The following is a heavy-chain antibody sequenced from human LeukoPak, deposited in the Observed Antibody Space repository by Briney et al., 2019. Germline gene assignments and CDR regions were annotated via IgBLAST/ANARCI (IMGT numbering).Heavy chain of an antibody. CDR2: IWYDGSNK. CDR3: ARDWRPRGFGELGDY. CDR1: GFTFSSYG. J-gene: IGHJ4*02. Sequence: GGSLRLSCEASGFTFSSYGMHWVRQAPGKGLEWVAVIWYDGSNKYYADSVKGRFTISRDNSKNTLYLQMNSLRAEDTAVYYCARDWRPRGFGELGDYWGQGTLVTVSS. D-gene: IGHD3-10*01. V-gene: IGHV3-33*01.